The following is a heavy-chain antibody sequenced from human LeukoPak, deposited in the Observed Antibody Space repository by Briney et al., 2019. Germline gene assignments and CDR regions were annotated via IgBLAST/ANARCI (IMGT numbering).Heavy chain of an antibody. D-gene: IGHD2-2*01. V-gene: IGHV1-69*05. CDR3: ARGGGYCSSTSCAYYYYMDV. Sequence: SVKVSCKASGGTFSSYAISWVRQAPGQGLEWMGGIIPIFGTANYAQKFQGRVTITTDESTSTAYMELSSLRSEDTAVYYCARGGGYCSSTSCAYYYYMDVWGKGTTVTVS. CDR1: GGTFSSYA. J-gene: IGHJ6*03. CDR2: IIPIFGTA.